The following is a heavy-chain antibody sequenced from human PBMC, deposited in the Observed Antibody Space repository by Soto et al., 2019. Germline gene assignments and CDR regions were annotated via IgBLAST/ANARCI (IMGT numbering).Heavy chain of an antibody. CDR3: TTAHCISTSCSYYYYYYGMDV. J-gene: IGHJ6*02. Sequence: PGGSLRLSCAASGFTFSSYAMHWVRQAPGKGLEYVSAISSNGGSTCYANSVKGRFTISRDDSKNTLYLQMNSLKTEDTAVYYCTTAHCISTSCSYYYYYYGMDVWGQGTTVTVSS. CDR1: GFTFSSYA. D-gene: IGHD2-2*01. CDR2: ISSNGGST. V-gene: IGHV3-64*01.